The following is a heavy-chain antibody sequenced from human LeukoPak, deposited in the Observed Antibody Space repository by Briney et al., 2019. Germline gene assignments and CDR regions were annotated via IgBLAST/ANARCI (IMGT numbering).Heavy chain of an antibody. CDR3: ARGAIVVVPAAHYYMDV. CDR2: ISAYNGNT. D-gene: IGHD2-2*01. CDR1: GYTFTSYG. J-gene: IGHJ6*03. V-gene: IGHV1-18*01. Sequence: ASVKVSCKASGYTFTSYGISWVRQAPGQGLEWMGWISAYNGNTNYAQKLQGRVTMTTDTSTSTAYMELSSLRSEDTAVYYCARGAIVVVPAAHYYMDVWGKGTTVTVSS.